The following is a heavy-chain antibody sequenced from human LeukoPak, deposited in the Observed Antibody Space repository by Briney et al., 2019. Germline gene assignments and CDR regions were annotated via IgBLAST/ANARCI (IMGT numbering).Heavy chain of an antibody. D-gene: IGHD3-10*01. CDR1: GFTFSSYG. J-gene: IGHJ4*02. CDR2: IRHDGSNE. Sequence: PGGSLRLSCVGSGFTFSSYGMHWVRQAAGKGLEWVALIRHDGSNEYYADSVKGRFTVSRDNSKNTLFLQMNSLRVEEMAVYYCAKEVHPYDSGTYYFDYWGRGTLVTVSS. CDR3: AKEVHPYDSGTYYFDY. V-gene: IGHV3-30*02.